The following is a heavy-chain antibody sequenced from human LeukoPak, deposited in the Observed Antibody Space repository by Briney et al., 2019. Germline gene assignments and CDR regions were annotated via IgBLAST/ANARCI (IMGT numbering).Heavy chain of an antibody. V-gene: IGHV1-69*13. CDR2: IIPIFGTA. CDR1: GGTFSNYA. Sequence: SVKVSCKASGGTFSNYAISWVRQAPGQGLEWMGAIIPIFGTANYAQKFQGRVTITADESTSTAYMELSSLRSEDTAVYYCARILSSSWYEYFHHWGQGTVDTVSS. J-gene: IGHJ1*01. CDR3: ARILSSSWYEYFHH. D-gene: IGHD6-19*01.